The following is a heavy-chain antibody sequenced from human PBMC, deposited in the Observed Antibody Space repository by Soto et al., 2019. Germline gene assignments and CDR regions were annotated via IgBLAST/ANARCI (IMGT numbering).Heavy chain of an antibody. CDR3: ARDPFY. V-gene: IGHV3-66*01. Sequence: EVQLVESGGGLVQPGGSLRLLCAVSGFTVSSNYMSWVRQAPGKGLEWVSVIYSGGSTYYADSVKGRFTISRDNSKNTLYLEMTSLRAADTAVYYCARDPFYWGQGTRVTVSS. CDR1: GFTVSSNY. CDR2: IYSGGST. J-gene: IGHJ4*02.